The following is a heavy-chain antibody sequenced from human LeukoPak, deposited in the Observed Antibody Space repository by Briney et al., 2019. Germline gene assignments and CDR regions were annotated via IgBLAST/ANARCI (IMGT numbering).Heavy chain of an antibody. CDR2: IYSGGST. V-gene: IGHV3-53*04. Sequence: GGSLRLSCAASGFTVSSNYMSWVRQAPGKGLEWVSVIYSGGSTYYADSVKGRFTTSRHNSKNTLYLQMNSLRAEDTAVYYCATRIAAAGPSDYWGQGTLVTVSS. D-gene: IGHD6-13*01. J-gene: IGHJ4*02. CDR3: ATRIAAAGPSDY. CDR1: GFTVSSNY.